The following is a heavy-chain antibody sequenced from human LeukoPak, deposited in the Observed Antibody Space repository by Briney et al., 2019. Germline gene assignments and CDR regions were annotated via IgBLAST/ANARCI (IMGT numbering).Heavy chain of an antibody. J-gene: IGHJ6*04. CDR3: ARSVSGVVPFDI. CDR2: IFNSGST. Sequence: SQTLSLTCTVSGGSISSGTYYWNWIRQPAGKGLEWIGRIFNSGSTNYNPSLKTPVTISADTSKNQFSLKLSSVTAADTAVYYCARSVSGVVPFDIWGKGTTVTVSS. CDR1: GGSISSGTYY. V-gene: IGHV4-61*02. D-gene: IGHD3-10*01.